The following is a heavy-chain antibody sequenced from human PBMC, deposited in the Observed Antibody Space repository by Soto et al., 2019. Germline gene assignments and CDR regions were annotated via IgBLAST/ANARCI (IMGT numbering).Heavy chain of an antibody. CDR2: IYYSGST. CDR1: GGSISSYY. CDR3: ASEDYDFWSGYSY. Sequence: SETLSLTCTVSGGSISSYYWSWIRQPPGKGLEWIGYIYYSGSTNYNPSLKSRVTISVDTSKNQFSLKLSSVTAADTAVYYCASEDYDFWSGYSYWGQGTLVTVSS. J-gene: IGHJ4*02. D-gene: IGHD3-3*01. V-gene: IGHV4-59*01.